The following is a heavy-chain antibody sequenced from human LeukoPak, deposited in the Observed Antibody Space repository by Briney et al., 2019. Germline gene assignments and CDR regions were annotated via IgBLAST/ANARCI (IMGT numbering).Heavy chain of an antibody. CDR2: IGTAGDT. D-gene: IGHD3-10*01. CDR3: ARGSYGSGGYYRDYYYGMDV. J-gene: IGHJ6*02. V-gene: IGHV3-13*01. CDR1: GFTFSSYD. Sequence: PGGSLRLSCAASGFTFSSYDMHWVRQATGKGLEWVSAIGTAGDTYYPGSVKGRFTISRENAKNSLYLQMNSLRAGDTAVYYCARGSYGSGGYYRDYYYGMDVWGQGTTVTVSS.